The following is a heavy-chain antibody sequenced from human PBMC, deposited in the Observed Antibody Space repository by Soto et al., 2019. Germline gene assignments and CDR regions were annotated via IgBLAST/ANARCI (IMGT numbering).Heavy chain of an antibody. CDR3: ARGLGQLERRVPDAFDI. CDR2: IYHSGST. CDR1: GGSISSGGYS. J-gene: IGHJ3*02. D-gene: IGHD1-1*01. V-gene: IGHV4-30-2*01. Sequence: QLQLQESGSGLVKPSQTLSLTCAVSGGSISSGGYSWSWIRQPPGKGLEWIGYIYHSGSTYYNPSLKSRVTISVDRSKNQCSLKLSSVTAADTAVYYCARGLGQLERRVPDAFDIWGQGTMVTVSS.